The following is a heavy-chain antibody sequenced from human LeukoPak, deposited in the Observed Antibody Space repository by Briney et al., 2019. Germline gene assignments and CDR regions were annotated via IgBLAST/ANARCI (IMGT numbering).Heavy chain of an antibody. CDR1: GASISGSGYY. V-gene: IGHV4-39*01. CDR3: AKSGGYGLIDY. CDR2: IYYSGST. J-gene: IGHJ4*02. Sequence: SETLSLTCAVSGASISGSGYYWGWIRQPPGKGLGWIGHIYYSGSTYYNASLQSRVTISIDMSKNEFSLRLNSVTAADTAMYYCAKSGGYGLIDYWGQGTLVTVSS. D-gene: IGHD1-26*01.